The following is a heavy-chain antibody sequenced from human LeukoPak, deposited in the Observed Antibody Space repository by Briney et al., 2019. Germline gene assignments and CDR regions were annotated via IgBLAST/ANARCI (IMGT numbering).Heavy chain of an antibody. CDR2: ISYDGSNK. D-gene: IGHD3-10*01. CDR1: GFTFSSYG. J-gene: IGHJ4*02. CDR3: AKDTAEHGSGPFDY. Sequence: PGGSLRLSCAASGFTFSSYGMHWVRQAPGKGLEWVAVISYDGSNKYYADSVKGRFTISRDNSKNTLYLQMNSLRAEDTAVYYCAKDTAEHGSGPFDYWGQGTLVTVSS. V-gene: IGHV3-30*18.